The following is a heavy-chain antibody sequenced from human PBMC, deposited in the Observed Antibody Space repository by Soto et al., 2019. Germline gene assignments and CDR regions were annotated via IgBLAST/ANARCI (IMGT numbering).Heavy chain of an antibody. CDR3: ARDYGDYSFFFDF. CDR2: IYYSGST. Sequence: PSETLSLTCTVSGGSISSYDWSWIRQPPGKGLEWIGYIYYSGSTNYNPSLKSRVTISVDTSKNQFSLKLSSVTAADTAVYYCARDYGDYSFFFDFWGQGALVTVSS. D-gene: IGHD4-17*01. CDR1: GGSISSYD. J-gene: IGHJ4*02. V-gene: IGHV4-59*01.